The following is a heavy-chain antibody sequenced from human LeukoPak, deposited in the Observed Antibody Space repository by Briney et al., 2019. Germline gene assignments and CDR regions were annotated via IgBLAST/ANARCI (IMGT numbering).Heavy chain of an antibody. CDR2: IRYNGNNQ. V-gene: IGHV3-30*02. CDR1: GFTFNNYG. CDR3: AKESAFYYIDV. Sequence: PGGSLRLSCAASGFTFNNYGMHWVRRAPGKGLEWVAFIRYNGNNQYYADSVKGRFTISRDNFKNTLYLQMNSLKGDDTAVYYCAKESAFYYIDVWGKGTTVIISS. J-gene: IGHJ6*03.